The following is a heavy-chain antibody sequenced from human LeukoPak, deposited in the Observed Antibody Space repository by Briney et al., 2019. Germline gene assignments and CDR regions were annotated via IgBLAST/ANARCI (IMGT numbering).Heavy chain of an antibody. V-gene: IGHV4-59*01. CDR3: ARGPFVVRGVKVSYYGMDV. CDR1: GGSISSYY. J-gene: IGHJ6*02. D-gene: IGHD3-10*01. CDR2: IYYSGST. Sequence: PSETPSLTCTVSGGSISSYYWSWIRQPPGKGREWIGYIYYSGSTNYNPSLKSRVTISVDTSKNQFSLKLSSVTAADTAVYYCARGPFVVRGVKVSYYGMDVWGQGTTVTVSS.